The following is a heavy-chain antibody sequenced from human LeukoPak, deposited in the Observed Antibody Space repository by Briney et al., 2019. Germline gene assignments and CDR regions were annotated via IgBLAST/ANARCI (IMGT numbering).Heavy chain of an antibody. CDR3: ARTKNSGWST. CDR1: GFTFDDYA. V-gene: IGHV3-9*01. D-gene: IGHD6-19*01. J-gene: IGHJ4*02. Sequence: PGGSLRLSCAASGFTFDDYAMHWVRQAPGKGLEWVSGISWNSGSIGYADSVKGRFTISRDNAKNSLYLQMNSLRAEDTAVYYCARTKNSGWSTWGQGTLVTVSS. CDR2: ISWNSGSI.